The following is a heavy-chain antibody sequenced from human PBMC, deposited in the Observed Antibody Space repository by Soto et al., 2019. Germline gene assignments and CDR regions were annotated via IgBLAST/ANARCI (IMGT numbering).Heavy chain of an antibody. CDR2: INSDGSST. CDR3: ARKKYSGGADAFDI. J-gene: IGHJ3*02. CDR1: GFTFSSYW. Sequence: GGSLRLSCAASGFTFSSYWMHWVRQAPGKGLEWVSRINSDGSSTTYADSAKGRFTISRDNAKNTLSLQTTSLRDEDTVLYYCARKKYSGGADAFDIWGQGTMVTVSS. D-gene: IGHD1-26*01. V-gene: IGHV3-74*01.